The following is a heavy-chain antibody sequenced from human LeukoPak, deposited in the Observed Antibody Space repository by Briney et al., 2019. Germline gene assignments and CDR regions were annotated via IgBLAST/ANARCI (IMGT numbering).Heavy chain of an antibody. CDR3: ARDGVVTGCFDY. CDR2: ISSSSSYI. CDR1: GFTFSSYT. Sequence: GGSLRLSCAASGFTFSSYTMNWVRQAPGKGLEWVTSISSSSSYIYYADSVKGRFTISRDNAKNSLYLQMNSLRAEDTAVYYCARDGVVTGCFDYWGQGTLVTVSS. D-gene: IGHD3-3*01. J-gene: IGHJ4*02. V-gene: IGHV3-21*01.